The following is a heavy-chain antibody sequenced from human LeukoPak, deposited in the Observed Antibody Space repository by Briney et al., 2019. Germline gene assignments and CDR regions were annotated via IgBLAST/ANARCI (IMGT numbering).Heavy chain of an antibody. Sequence: SETLSLTCAAYGGSFSGYYWSWIRQPPGKGLEWIGEINLSGSTNYNPSLKSRVTISVDTSKNQFSLKLSSVTAADTAVYYCARCYYDSSGYIDYWGQGTLVTVSS. CDR2: INLSGST. J-gene: IGHJ4*02. CDR3: ARCYYDSSGYIDY. V-gene: IGHV4-34*01. CDR1: GGSFSGYY. D-gene: IGHD3-22*01.